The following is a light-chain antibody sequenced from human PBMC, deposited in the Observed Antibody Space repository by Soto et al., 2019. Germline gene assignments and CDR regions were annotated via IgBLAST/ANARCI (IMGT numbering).Light chain of an antibody. V-gene: IGKV3-20*01. J-gene: IGKJ4*01. CDR3: QQYGSPLT. Sequence: EIVLTQSPGTLSLSPGERATLSCRASQSVSSSYVAWYQQKPGQAPRLLIYGASRRAAGIPNWFSSSGSATDSTITISRLEPEYVAVYYRQQYGSPLTFGGGTKVEIK. CDR2: GAS. CDR1: QSVSSSY.